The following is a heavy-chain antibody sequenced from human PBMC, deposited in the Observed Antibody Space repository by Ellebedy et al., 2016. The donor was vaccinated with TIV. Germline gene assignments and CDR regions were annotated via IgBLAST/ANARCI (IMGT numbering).Heavy chain of an antibody. V-gene: IGHV3-74*01. CDR2: INRDGSSA. Sequence: PGGSLRLSCAASGFTFSNYWIHWVRQAPGKGLVWLSRINRDGSSANYADSVKGRFTISRDNSKNTLYLQLNSLRAEDTAVYYCTKHPATITDFWSAYFPGRDYWGQGTLVTVSS. J-gene: IGHJ4*02. CDR1: GFTFSNYW. D-gene: IGHD3-3*01. CDR3: TKHPATITDFWSAYFPGRDY.